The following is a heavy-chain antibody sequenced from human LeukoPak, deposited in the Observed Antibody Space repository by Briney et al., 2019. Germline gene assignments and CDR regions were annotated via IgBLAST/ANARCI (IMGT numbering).Heavy chain of an antibody. Sequence: GTSVTVSCKASGYTFTAHYMHWVRQAPGQGLEWMGRINPNSGGTNFAQKFQGRVTMTSDTSINTAYMELNSLRSDDTAVYYCARSKINAATLDHWGPGTLVTVSS. CDR3: ARSKINAATLDH. D-gene: IGHD2-15*01. CDR2: INPNSGGT. CDR1: GYTFTAHY. J-gene: IGHJ4*01. V-gene: IGHV1-2*06.